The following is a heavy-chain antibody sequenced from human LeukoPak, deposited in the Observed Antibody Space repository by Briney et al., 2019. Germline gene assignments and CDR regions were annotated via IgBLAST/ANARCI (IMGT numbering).Heavy chain of an antibody. V-gene: IGHV3-48*04. CDR2: ISSGGDTQ. D-gene: IGHD3-3*01. Sequence: GGSLRLSCAASGFTFSWYSMNWVRQAPGKGLEWISYISSGGDTQYYGDSVKGRFTISRDNAKNSLFLQMNSLRAEDTAVYYCAGSRYYTYYFDYWGQGTPVTVSS. J-gene: IGHJ4*02. CDR3: AGSRYYTYYFDY. CDR1: GFTFSWYS.